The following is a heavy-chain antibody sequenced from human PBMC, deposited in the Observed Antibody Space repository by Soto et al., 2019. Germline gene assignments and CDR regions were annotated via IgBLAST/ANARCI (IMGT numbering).Heavy chain of an antibody. CDR2: IYYSGST. CDR3: EGIYSGSPGGTLRY. CDR1: GGSISSGGYY. Sequence: QVQLQESGPGLVKPSQTLSLTCTVSGGSISSGGYYWSWIRQHPGKGLEWIGYIYYSGSTYYNPSLKSRVTISVDTSTHKFSLKLSSVTAADTGVYYSEGIYSGSPGGTLRYWGQGTLVTVSS. J-gene: IGHJ4*02. D-gene: IGHD1-26*01. V-gene: IGHV4-31*03.